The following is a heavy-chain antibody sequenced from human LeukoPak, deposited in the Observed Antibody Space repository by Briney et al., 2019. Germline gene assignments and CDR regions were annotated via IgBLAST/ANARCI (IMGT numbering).Heavy chain of an antibody. Sequence: AAVRVACQASGYIFSHYYIHWMRQAPGQGLEWMGWISPHSGGTIYAPAFQDRVTMTRDTSISTVYMDLDRLTSDDTAVYYCARTGYSDDYDYGGPGTLVTVSS. CDR1: GYIFSHYY. D-gene: IGHD5-18*01. CDR3: ARTGYSDDYDY. V-gene: IGHV1-2*02. J-gene: IGHJ4*02. CDR2: ISPHSGGT.